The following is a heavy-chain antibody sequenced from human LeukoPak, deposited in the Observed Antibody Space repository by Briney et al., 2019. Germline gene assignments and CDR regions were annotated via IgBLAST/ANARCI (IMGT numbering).Heavy chain of an antibody. D-gene: IGHD6-19*01. CDR2: INPNSGGT. J-gene: IGHJ4*02. V-gene: IGHV1-2*02. Sequence: ASVKVSCKASGYTFTGYYMHWVRQAPPQGLEWMGWINPNSGGTNYAQKLQGRVTMTRDKSISTAYMELSRLRSDDTAVYYCAREAAVADFDYWGQGTLVTVSS. CDR1: GYTFTGYY. CDR3: AREAAVADFDY.